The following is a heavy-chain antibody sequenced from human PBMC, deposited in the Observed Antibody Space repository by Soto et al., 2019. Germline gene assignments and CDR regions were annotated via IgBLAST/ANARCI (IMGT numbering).Heavy chain of an antibody. CDR1: GYSFTSYW. V-gene: IGHV5-51*01. Sequence: GESLKISCKGSGYSFTSYWIGWVRQMPGKGLEWMGIIYPGDSDTRYSPSFQGQVTISADKSISTAYLQWSSLKASDTAMYYGARHSRSSWRIDAFDIWGQGTMVTISS. D-gene: IGHD6-13*01. CDR2: IYPGDSDT. J-gene: IGHJ3*02. CDR3: ARHSRSSWRIDAFDI.